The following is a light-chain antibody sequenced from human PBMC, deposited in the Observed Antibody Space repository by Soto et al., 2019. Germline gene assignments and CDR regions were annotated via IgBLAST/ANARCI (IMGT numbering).Light chain of an antibody. V-gene: IGKV3D-15*01. Sequence: EIVMTQSPATLSVSPGERATLSCRASQSVNNNLAWYQHKPGQAPRLLIYGASTRATGIPARFSGSGSGTEFTLTISSLRSEDFAVYYCQQYNNWPYTFGQGTKLEIK. J-gene: IGKJ2*01. CDR3: QQYNNWPYT. CDR2: GAS. CDR1: QSVNNN.